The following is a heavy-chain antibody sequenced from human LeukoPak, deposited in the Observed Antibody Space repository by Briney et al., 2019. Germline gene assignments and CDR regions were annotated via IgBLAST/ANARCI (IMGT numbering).Heavy chain of an antibody. J-gene: IGHJ6*03. CDR3: TALSGYDRSGPYYYYYMDV. D-gene: IGHD3-22*01. CDR2: IRYDGSNK. Sequence: GGSLRLSCAASGFTVSSYGMHWVRQAPGKGLEWVAFIRYDGSNKYYADSVKGRFTISRDNSKNTLYLQMKSLKTEDTAVYYCTALSGYDRSGPYYYYYMDVWGKGTTVTVSS. V-gene: IGHV3-30*02. CDR1: GFTVSSYG.